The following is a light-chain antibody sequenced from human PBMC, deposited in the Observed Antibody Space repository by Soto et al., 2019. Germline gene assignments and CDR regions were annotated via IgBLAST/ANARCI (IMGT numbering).Light chain of an antibody. V-gene: IGLV1-51*01. J-gene: IGLJ1*01. CDR3: GSWDSSLSGDV. CDR2: DDN. Sequence: QSVLTQPPSVSAALGQKVTISCSGSSSKNGGNSVSWDQQRAGTAPKLPIYDDNKRPSGIPDRFSGSKSGTSATLGITGVQTGDEADYYCGSWDSSLSGDVVGTGTKVTV. CDR1: SSKNGGNS.